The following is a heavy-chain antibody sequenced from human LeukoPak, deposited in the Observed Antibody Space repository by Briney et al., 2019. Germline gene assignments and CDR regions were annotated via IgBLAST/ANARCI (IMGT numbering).Heavy chain of an antibody. CDR2: TYYRSKWYT. J-gene: IGHJ3*02. D-gene: IGHD1-1*01. V-gene: IGHV6-1*01. Sequence: SQTLSLTCAISGDSVSNNNAAWNWIRQSPSRGLEWLGRTYYRSKWYTDYAVSVKSRITINPDTSKNQFSLQLNSVTPEDTAVYYCARGDWNDLSTPDAFDIWGQGTMVTVSS. CDR3: ARGDWNDLSTPDAFDI. CDR1: GDSVSNNNAA.